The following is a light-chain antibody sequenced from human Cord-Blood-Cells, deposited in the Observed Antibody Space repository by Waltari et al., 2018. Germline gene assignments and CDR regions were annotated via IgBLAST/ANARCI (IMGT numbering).Light chain of an antibody. Sequence: QSALTQPASVSGSHGQSITISCTGTSSDVGSYNLVSWYQQHPGKAPKLMIYEGSKRPSGVSNRFSGSKSGNTAALTISGLQAEDEADDYCCSYAGSSTWVFGRGTKLTVL. CDR3: CSYAGSSTWV. CDR2: EGS. J-gene: IGLJ3*02. CDR1: SSDVGSYNL. V-gene: IGLV2-23*01.